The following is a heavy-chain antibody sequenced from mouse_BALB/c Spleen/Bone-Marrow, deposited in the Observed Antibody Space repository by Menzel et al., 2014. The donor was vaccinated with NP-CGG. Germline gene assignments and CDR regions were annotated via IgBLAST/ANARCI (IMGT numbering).Heavy chain of an antibody. CDR1: GYTFTSSW. Sequence: VQLQESGSVLVRPGASVKLSCKASGYTFTSSWMHWAKQRPGQGLEWIGEIHPNSGNTNYNEKFKGKATLTVDTSSSPAYVDLRILTSEDSAVYYCAREKIYGNYLWYFDVWGAGTTVTVSS. J-gene: IGHJ1*01. CDR2: IHPNSGNT. CDR3: AREKIYGNYLWYFDV. V-gene: IGHV1S130*01. D-gene: IGHD2-1*01.